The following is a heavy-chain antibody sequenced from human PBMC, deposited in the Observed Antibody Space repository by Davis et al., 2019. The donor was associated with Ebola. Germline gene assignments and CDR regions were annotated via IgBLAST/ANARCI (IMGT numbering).Heavy chain of an antibody. Sequence: ASVKVSCKASGYTFTNYYMHWVRQAPGQGLEWMGMINPNDGRTIYAQKFQGRVTVTTDTSTSTAYMELRSLRSDDTALYYCTTPGGQDSGYDVFDIWGQGTMVTVSS. V-gene: IGHV1-46*03. CDR2: INPNDGRT. CDR1: GYTFTNYY. D-gene: IGHD5-12*01. CDR3: TTPGGQDSGYDVFDI. J-gene: IGHJ3*02.